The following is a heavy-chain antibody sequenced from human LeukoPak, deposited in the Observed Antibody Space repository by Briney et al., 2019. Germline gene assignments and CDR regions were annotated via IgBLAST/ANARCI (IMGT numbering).Heavy chain of an antibody. CDR1: GFTFSSYW. D-gene: IGHD3-3*01. Sequence: PGGSLRLSCAASGFTFSSYWMHWVRQAPGKGLVWVSRINSDGSSTSYADSVKGRFTISRDNAKNSLYLQMNSLRVEDTAFYYCAKSYYDFWTGSDYWGQGTLVTVSS. CDR3: AKSYYDFWTGSDY. CDR2: INSDGSST. J-gene: IGHJ4*02. V-gene: IGHV3-74*01.